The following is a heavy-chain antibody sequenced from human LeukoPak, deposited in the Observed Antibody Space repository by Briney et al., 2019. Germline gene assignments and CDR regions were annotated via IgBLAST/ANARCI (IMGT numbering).Heavy chain of an antibody. CDR2: IYYSGST. V-gene: IGHV4-31*03. D-gene: IGHD3-10*01. CDR3: ARFFHGSGSSYDH. J-gene: IGHJ4*02. CDR1: GGSISSGGYY. Sequence: SETLSLTCTVSGGSISSGGYYWSWIRQHPGKGLEWIGYIYYSGSTYYNPSLKSRVTISVDTSKNQFSLKLSSVTAADTAVYYCARFFHGSGSSYDHWGQGTLVTVSS.